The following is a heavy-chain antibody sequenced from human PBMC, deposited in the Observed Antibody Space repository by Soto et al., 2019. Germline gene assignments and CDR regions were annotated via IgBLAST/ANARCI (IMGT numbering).Heavy chain of an antibody. CDR3: ARDSDDFGFRW. CDR2: IYYSGST. V-gene: IGHV4-31*03. Sequence: PSETLSLTCTVSGGSISSGGYYWSWIRQHPGKGLEWIGYIYYSGSTYYNPSLKSRVTISVDTSKNQFSLKLSSVTAADTAVYYCARDSDDFGFRWWGQGTLVTVSS. J-gene: IGHJ4*02. D-gene: IGHD3-3*01. CDR1: GGSISSGGYY.